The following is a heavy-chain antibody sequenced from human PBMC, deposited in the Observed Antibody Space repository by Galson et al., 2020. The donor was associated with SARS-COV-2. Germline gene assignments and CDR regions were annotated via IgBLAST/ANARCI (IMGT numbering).Heavy chain of an antibody. J-gene: IGHJ4*02. CDR3: SREGWQGGY. CDR2: IKGDGSET. CDR1: GFTFNDFW. Sequence: GGSLRLSCEVSGFTFNDFWMSWFRQAPGKGLEWVAKIKGDGSETNYADFVKGRFTISRDNAANALYLQMNSLRVEDSAVYYCSREGWQGGYWGQGTRLTVSS. D-gene: IGHD6-19*01. V-gene: IGHV3-7*01.